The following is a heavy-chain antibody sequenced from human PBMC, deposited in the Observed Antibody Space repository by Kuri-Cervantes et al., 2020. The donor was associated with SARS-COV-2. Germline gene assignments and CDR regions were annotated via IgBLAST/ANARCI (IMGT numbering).Heavy chain of an antibody. V-gene: IGHV3-30-3*01. J-gene: IGHJ4*02. Sequence: GESLKISCAASGFTFSSYAMHWVRQAPGKGLEWVAVISYDGSNKYYADSVKGRFTISRDNSKNTLYLQMHSLRAEDTAVYYCAKDGDPDYWGQGTLVTVSS. CDR1: GFTFSSYA. CDR3: AKDGDPDY. D-gene: IGHD2-21*01. CDR2: ISYDGSNK.